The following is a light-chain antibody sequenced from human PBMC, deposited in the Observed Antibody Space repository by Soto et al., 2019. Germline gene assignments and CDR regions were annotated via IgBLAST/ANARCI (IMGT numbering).Light chain of an antibody. CDR1: QSVSSAY. Sequence: EIVMTQSPCTLSLSPGERATLSFMASQSVSSAYLAWYQQKPGQAPRLLIYNVSRRATGIPDRFSGSGSGTDFTLTVSRLEPEDFAVYYCQQYGASPEKFGQGTKVDIK. V-gene: IGKV3-20*01. CDR3: QQYGASPEK. CDR2: NVS. J-gene: IGKJ1*01.